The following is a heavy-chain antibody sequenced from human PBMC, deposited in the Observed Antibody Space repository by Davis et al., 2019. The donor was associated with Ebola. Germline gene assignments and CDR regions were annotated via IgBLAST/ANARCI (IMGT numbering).Heavy chain of an antibody. CDR3: ARKSGYSGYHYYYGMDV. Sequence: GESLKISCAASGFTLSSDVMHWVRQAPGKGLEWVAVIWYDGSNKYYADSVKGRFTIARDNSKNTLYLQMNSLRDEDTAVYYCARKSGYSGYHYYYGMDVWGQGTTVTVSS. CDR1: GFTLSSDV. V-gene: IGHV3-33*01. J-gene: IGHJ6*02. CDR2: IWYDGSNK. D-gene: IGHD5-12*01.